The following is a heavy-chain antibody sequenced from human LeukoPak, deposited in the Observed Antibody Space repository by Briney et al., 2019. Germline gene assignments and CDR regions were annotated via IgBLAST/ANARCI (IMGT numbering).Heavy chain of an antibody. CDR3: ARDDRNWAWDF. D-gene: IGHD1-14*01. CDR2: ISSSGSVK. Sequence: GGSLRLSCAASGFTFSDYYMSWIRQAPGKGLEWVSYISSSGSVKYYADSVKGRFTISRDNAKNSLYLQMNSLRTEDTAVYYCARDDRNWAWDFWGQGTLVAVSS. CDR1: GFTFSDYY. V-gene: IGHV3-11*01. J-gene: IGHJ4*02.